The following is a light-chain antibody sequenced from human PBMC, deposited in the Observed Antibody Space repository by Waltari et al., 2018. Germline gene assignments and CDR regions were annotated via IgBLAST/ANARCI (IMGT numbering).Light chain of an antibody. CDR3: QQRTSWPLT. V-gene: IGKV3-11*01. CDR1: QSISSN. Sequence: EIVLTQSPATLSLSPVERATLSCRASQSISSNLGWYQQKPGQAPRLLIHEASKRATGIPARFLGSGSGTDFTLTISILEAEDFAVYYCQQRTSWPLTFGGGTRVEVK. CDR2: EAS. J-gene: IGKJ4*01.